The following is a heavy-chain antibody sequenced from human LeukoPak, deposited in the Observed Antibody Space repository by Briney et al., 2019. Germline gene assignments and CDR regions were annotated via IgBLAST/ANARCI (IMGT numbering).Heavy chain of an antibody. CDR3: ARDKNSSGHRLTWQKYYFDY. J-gene: IGHJ4*02. Sequence: GASVKVSCKASGYTFTGYYMHWVRQAPGQGLEWMRWIEPNSGDTNYPEKFQGRITMTRDTSISTAYMELSRPTSDDTAVYYCARDKNSSGHRLTWQKYYFDYWGQGTLVTVSS. D-gene: IGHD6-19*01. CDR1: GYTFTGYY. V-gene: IGHV1-2*02. CDR2: IEPNSGDT.